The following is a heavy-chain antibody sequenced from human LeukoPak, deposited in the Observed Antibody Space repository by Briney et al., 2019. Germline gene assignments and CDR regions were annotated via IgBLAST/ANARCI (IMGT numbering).Heavy chain of an antibody. CDR2: ISWNSGSI. Sequence: GRSLRLSCAASGFTFDDYAMHWVRQAPGKGLEWVSGISWNSGSIGYADSVKGRFTISRDNAKNSLYLQMNSLRAEDTALYYCARGRSLYDKTDKLLKIDAFDIWGQGTLVTVSS. V-gene: IGHV3-9*01. D-gene: IGHD3-22*01. CDR1: GFTFDDYA. J-gene: IGHJ3*02. CDR3: ARGRSLYDKTDKLLKIDAFDI.